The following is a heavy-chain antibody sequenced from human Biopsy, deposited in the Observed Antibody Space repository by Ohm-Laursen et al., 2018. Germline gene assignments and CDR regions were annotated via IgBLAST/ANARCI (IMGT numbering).Heavy chain of an antibody. D-gene: IGHD2-21*02. Sequence: QTLSLTCALSGDSASSNRAAWNWIRQSPSRGLEWLGRTFYRAKWYTDFAVSVKSRITLTPDPSTNQFSPQLNSVTPDDTAVYYCARSGSDSLNYYFDFWGQGTLVTVSS. CDR1: GDSASSNRAA. CDR3: ARSGSDSLNYYFDF. J-gene: IGHJ4*02. V-gene: IGHV6-1*01. CDR2: TFYRAKWYT.